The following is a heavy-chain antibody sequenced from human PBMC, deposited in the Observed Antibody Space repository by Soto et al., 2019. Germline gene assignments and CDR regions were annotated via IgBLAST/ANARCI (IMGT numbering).Heavy chain of an antibody. CDR1: GGSISSGGYS. V-gene: IGHV4-30-2*01. CDR2: IYHSGST. D-gene: IGHD5-12*01. CDR3: AAGGGLPRYY. J-gene: IGHJ4*02. Sequence: QLQLQESGSGLVKPSQTLSLTCAVSGGSISSGGYSWSWIRQPPGKGLEWIGYIYHSGSTYYNPSLKRRVTLSVDRSNYQFSLKLSSVTAADTAVYYCAAGGGLPRYYWGQGTMVAVSS.